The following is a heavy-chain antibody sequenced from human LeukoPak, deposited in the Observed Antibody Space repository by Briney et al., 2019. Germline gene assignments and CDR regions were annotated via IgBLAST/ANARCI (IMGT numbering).Heavy chain of an antibody. D-gene: IGHD6-19*01. CDR3: AKRGSGEDY. Sequence: GGSLRLSCAASGFTFSNYAMSWVRQAPGKGLDWVSTISPSDSSTYYADSVKGRFTISRDNSKNTLYLQMNSVRAEDTAVYYCAKRGSGEDYWGQGTLVTVSS. CDR1: GFTFSNYA. J-gene: IGHJ4*02. V-gene: IGHV3-23*01. CDR2: ISPSDSST.